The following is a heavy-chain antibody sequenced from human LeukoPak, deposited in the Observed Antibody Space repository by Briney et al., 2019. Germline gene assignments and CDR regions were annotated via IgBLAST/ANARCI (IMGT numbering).Heavy chain of an antibody. J-gene: IGHJ6*04. Sequence: GGSLRLSCAASGFTFSSYWMSWVRQAPGQGLQWVANIKHDGSDKYYVDSVKGRFTISRDNAKNSLYLQMNSLRAEDTAVYYCADYGANSMDVWGKGTTVTVSS. D-gene: IGHD4-23*01. CDR1: GFTFSSYW. CDR3: ADYGANSMDV. V-gene: IGHV3-7*01. CDR2: IKHDGSDK.